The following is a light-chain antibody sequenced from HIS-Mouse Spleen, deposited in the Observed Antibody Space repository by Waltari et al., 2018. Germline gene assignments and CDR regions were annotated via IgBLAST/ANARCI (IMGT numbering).Light chain of an antibody. Sequence: QSALTQPASVSGSPGQSITISCTGTTRDVGGSNYVSWYQQPPGKAPKLMIYDVINRPSGFSNRFSGSNSGNTASLTISGLQAEDEADYYCSSYTSSSTLVVFGGGTKLTVL. CDR3: SSYTSSSTLVV. V-gene: IGLV2-14*03. J-gene: IGLJ2*01. CDR1: TRDVGGSNY. CDR2: DVI.